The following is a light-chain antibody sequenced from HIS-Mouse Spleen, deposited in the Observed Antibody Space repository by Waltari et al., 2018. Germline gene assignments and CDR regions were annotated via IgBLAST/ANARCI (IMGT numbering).Light chain of an antibody. Sequence: QSALTQPASVSGSPGQSITISCTGTSSDVGSYNLVSWYQQHPGKAPKLMIYEGSKRPSGGSNRFSGSKSCNTASLTISGLQAEDEADYYCCSYAGGSTWVFGGGTKLTVL. CDR1: SSDVGSYNL. J-gene: IGLJ3*02. CDR3: CSYAGGSTWV. V-gene: IGLV2-23*01. CDR2: EGS.